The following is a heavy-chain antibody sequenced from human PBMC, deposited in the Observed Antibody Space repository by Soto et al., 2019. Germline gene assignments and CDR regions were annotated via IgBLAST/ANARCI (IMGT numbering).Heavy chain of an antibody. CDR3: ARHLDIVVVPGAF. CDR2: INP. Sequence: GASVKVSCKGSGYTFTSYYMHWVRQAPGQGLEWMGIINPSFQGHVTISVDTSTSTAYLQWTSLKASDTAMYYCARHLDIVVVPGAFWGQGTMVTVSS. CDR1: GYTFTSYY. D-gene: IGHD2-2*03. V-gene: IGHV1-46*01. J-gene: IGHJ3*01.